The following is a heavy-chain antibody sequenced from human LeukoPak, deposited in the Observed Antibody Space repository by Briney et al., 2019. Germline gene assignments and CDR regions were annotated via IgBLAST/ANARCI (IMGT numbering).Heavy chain of an antibody. V-gene: IGHV6-1*01. J-gene: IGHJ6*02. Sequence: SQTLSLTCAISGDSDSSNSGAWNWIRQSPSRGLEWLGRTYYRSKWHNEYAVSLRSRITINPDTSKNQFSLQLNSVSPEDTAVYYCASGTAANGMDVWGQGTTVTVSS. CDR2: TYYRSKWHN. CDR1: GDSDSSNSGA. D-gene: IGHD1-1*01. CDR3: ASGTAANGMDV.